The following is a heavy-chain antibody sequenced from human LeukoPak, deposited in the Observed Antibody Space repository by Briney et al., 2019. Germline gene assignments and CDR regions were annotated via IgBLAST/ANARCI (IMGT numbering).Heavy chain of an antibody. CDR3: ARAVGSYGYKYYFDY. V-gene: IGHV3-11*01. D-gene: IGHD5-18*01. CDR1: GFTFSDYY. CDR2: ISSSGSTI. Sequence: PGGSLRLSCAASGFTFSDYYMSWIRQAPGKGLEWVSYISSSGSTIYYADSVKGRFTIPRDNAKNSLYLQMNSLRAEDTAVYYCARAVGSYGYKYYFDYWGQGTLVTVSS. J-gene: IGHJ4*02.